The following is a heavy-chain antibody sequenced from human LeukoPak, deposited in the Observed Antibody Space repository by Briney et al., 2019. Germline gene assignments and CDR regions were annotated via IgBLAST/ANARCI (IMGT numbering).Heavy chain of an antibody. CDR2: IIPILGIA. V-gene: IGHV1-69*04. D-gene: IGHD3-22*01. J-gene: IGHJ4*02. Sequence: SVKVSCKASGGTFSSYAISWVRQAPGQGLEWMGRIIPILGIANYAQKFQGRVTITADKSTSTAYMELSSLRSEDTAVYYCARLDDSSGYDRVYWGQGTLVTVSS. CDR1: GGTFSSYA. CDR3: ARLDDSSGYDRVY.